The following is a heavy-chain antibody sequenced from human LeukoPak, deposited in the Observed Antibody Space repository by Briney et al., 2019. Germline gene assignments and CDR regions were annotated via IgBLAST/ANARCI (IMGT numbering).Heavy chain of an antibody. CDR1: GFALSTYW. CDR2: INSDGSNR. CDR3: ARAGSGSSYDC. Sequence: GGALRLSCAASGFALSTYWMHWVRQAPGKGLVWVSLINSDGSNRLYADSVKGRFTTSRDTAKNTLYLEMNRLRADDTAVYYCARAGSGSSYDCWGQGTLVTVSS. V-gene: IGHV3-74*01. D-gene: IGHD3-10*01. J-gene: IGHJ4*02.